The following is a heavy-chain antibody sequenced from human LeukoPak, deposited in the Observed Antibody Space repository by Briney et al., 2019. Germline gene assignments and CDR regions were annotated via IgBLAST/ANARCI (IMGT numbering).Heavy chain of an antibody. CDR2: IKQDGSEK. V-gene: IGHV3-7*01. CDR1: GFTFSTYW. D-gene: IGHD3-3*01. CDR3: ARLGYYDFWRGIHAFDI. J-gene: IGHJ3*02. Sequence: GGSLRLSCTASGFTFSTYWMSWVRQAPGKGLEWVANIKQDGSEKYYVDSVKGRFTISRDNAKNSLYLQMNSLRAEDTAVYYCARLGYYDFWRGIHAFDIWGQGTMVTVSS.